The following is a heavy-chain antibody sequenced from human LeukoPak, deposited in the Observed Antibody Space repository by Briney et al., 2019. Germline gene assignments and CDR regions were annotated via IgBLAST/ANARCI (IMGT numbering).Heavy chain of an antibody. V-gene: IGHV3-9*03. D-gene: IGHD3-22*01. CDR3: AKDSSGYPKGVFDY. J-gene: IGHJ4*02. CDR2: ISWNSGKI. CDR1: GFTFDDYA. Sequence: GRSLRLSCAASGFTFDDYAMHWVRQAPGKGLEWVSGISWNSGKIGYADSVKGRFTISRDNAKNSLYLQMNSLRAEDMALYYCAKDSSGYPKGVFDYWGQGTQVTVSS.